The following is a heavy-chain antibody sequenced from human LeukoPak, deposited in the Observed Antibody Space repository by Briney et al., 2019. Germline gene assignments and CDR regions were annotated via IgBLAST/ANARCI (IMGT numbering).Heavy chain of an antibody. CDR2: ISVSGNT. Sequence: GGSLRLSCAASGFTLSSYAMSWVRQGPGKGLEWVSAISVSGNTYHADSVKGRFTISRDSSKNTLYLQMNRLRPEDAAVYYCAKAPVTTCRGAFCYPFDYWGLGTLVTVSS. CDR1: GFTLSSYA. CDR3: AKAPVTTCRGAFCYPFDY. V-gene: IGHV3-23*01. D-gene: IGHD2-15*01. J-gene: IGHJ4*02.